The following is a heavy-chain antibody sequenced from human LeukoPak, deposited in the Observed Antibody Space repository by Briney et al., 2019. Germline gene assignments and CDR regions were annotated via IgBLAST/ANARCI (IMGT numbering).Heavy chain of an antibody. CDR2: IYTSGST. J-gene: IGHJ6*02. Sequence: SETLSLTCTVSGGSISSYYWSWIRQPAGEGLEWIGRIYTSGSTNYNPSLKSRVTMSVDTSKNQFSLKLSSVTAADTAVYYCAREEPYYYEYYGMDVWGQGTTVTVSS. D-gene: IGHD1-14*01. CDR1: GGSISSYY. V-gene: IGHV4-4*07. CDR3: AREEPYYYEYYGMDV.